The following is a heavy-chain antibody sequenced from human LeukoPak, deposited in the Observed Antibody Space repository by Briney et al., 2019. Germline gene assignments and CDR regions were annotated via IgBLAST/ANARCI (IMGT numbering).Heavy chain of an antibody. CDR3: ARGSSAFYSDYWGFYSDY. CDR2: IYYSGST. J-gene: IGHJ4*02. D-gene: IGHD3-22*01. V-gene: IGHV4-59*12. CDR1: GGSISSYY. Sequence: SETLSLTCTVSGGSISSYYWSWIRQPPGKGLEWIGYIYYSGSTNYNPSLKSRDTISVDTSKNQFSLRLSSVTAADTAVYYCARGSSAFYSDYWGFYSDYWGQGTLVTVSS.